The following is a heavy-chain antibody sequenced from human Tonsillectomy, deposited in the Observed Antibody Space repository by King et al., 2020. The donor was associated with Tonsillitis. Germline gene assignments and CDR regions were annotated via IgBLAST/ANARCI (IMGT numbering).Heavy chain of an antibody. Sequence: LVESGGGLVQSGGSLRLSCAASGFPFSTYAMSWVRQAPGKGLEWVSVISGSGGGTYYADSVKGRFTISRDNSKNTLYLQMTSLRAEDTAVYYCARRVTALDYWGQGTLVTVSS. J-gene: IGHJ4*02. CDR1: GFPFSTYA. CDR3: ARRVTALDY. D-gene: IGHD2-21*02. CDR2: ISGSGGGT. V-gene: IGHV3-23*04.